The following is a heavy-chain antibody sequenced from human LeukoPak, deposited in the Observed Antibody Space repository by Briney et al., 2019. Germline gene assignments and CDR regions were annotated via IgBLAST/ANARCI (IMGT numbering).Heavy chain of an antibody. V-gene: IGHV4-34*01. CDR1: GGSFSGYY. CDR2: INHSGST. Sequence: PSETLSLTCAVYGGSFSGYYWSWIRQPPGKGLEWIGEINHSGSTNYNPSLKSRVTISVDTSKNQFSLKLSSVTAADTAVYYCASIVVVVAAPDYWGQGTLVTVSS. D-gene: IGHD2-15*01. CDR3: ASIVVVVAAPDY. J-gene: IGHJ4*02.